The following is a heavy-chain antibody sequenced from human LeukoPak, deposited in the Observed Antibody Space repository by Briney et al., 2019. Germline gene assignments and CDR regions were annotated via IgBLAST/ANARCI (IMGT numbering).Heavy chain of an antibody. V-gene: IGHV3-7*01. CDR2: KKEEGSEK. Sequence: GGPLRLSCGASGYTFSSYSMNWVRQAPGKGLGWVANKKEEGSEKNYVGCVKGRFTIARDNAKNSLYLQMNSLRADDMAVYYCARVGLGVGSGRKASGFDPWGQGTLVTVSS. D-gene: IGHD3-10*01. CDR3: ARVGLGVGSGRKASGFDP. J-gene: IGHJ5*02. CDR1: GYTFSSYS.